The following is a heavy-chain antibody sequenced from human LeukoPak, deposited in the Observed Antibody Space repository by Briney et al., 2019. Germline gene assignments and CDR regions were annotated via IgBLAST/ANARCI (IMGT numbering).Heavy chain of an antibody. V-gene: IGHV3-7*01. Sequence: GGSLRLSCAASGFTFSSYGMSWVRQAPGKGLEWVATIKQDGGEKYHADSVKGRFTNSRDNAKNSPYLQMNSLRAEDTAVYYCARWVGKWLRCNYFDYWGQGTLVTVSS. CDR3: ARWVGKWLRCNYFDY. CDR2: IKQDGGEK. CDR1: GFTFSSYG. D-gene: IGHD5-12*01. J-gene: IGHJ4*02.